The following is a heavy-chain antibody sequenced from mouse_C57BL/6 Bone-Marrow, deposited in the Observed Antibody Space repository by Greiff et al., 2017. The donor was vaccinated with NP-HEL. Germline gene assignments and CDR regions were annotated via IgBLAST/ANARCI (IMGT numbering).Heavy chain of an antibody. D-gene: IGHD1-1*01. V-gene: IGHV1-53*01. J-gene: IGHJ1*03. CDR1: GYTFTSYW. CDR3: ARYYGSSSYWYFEV. CDR2: INPSNGGT. Sequence: QVQLQQSGTELVKPGASVKLSCKASGYTFTSYWMHWVKQRPGQGLEWIGNINPSNGGTNYNEKFKSKATLTVDKSSSTAYMQLSSLTSEDSAVYYCARYYGSSSYWYFEVWGTGTTVTVSS.